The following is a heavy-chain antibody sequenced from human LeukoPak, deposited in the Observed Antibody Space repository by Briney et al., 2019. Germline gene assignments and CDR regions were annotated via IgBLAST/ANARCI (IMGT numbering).Heavy chain of an antibody. CDR1: GYTFTGYY. J-gene: IGHJ6*03. CDR2: INPNSGGT. V-gene: IGHV1-2*02. Sequence: ASVKVSCKASGYTFTGYYMHWVRQAPGQGLEWMGCINPNSGGTNYAQKFQGRVTMTRDTSISTAYMELSRLGSDDTAVYYCASHQAPAYYYYYYMDVWGKGTTVTISS. CDR3: ASHQAPAYYYYYYMDV.